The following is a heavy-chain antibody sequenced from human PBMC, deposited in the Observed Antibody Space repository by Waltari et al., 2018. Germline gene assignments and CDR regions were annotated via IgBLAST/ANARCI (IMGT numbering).Heavy chain of an antibody. CDR2: INPNSGDT. Sequence: QVQLVQSGAEVKTSGASVKVSCKASGYTFTAFFIHWVRQAPGQGLEWMGRINPNSGDTSYAQRFQGRVTMTGDTSITTAYMELTGLRSDDTAIYYCARSGGGTTTFGVAEWGQGSLVTVSS. CDR1: GYTFTAFF. V-gene: IGHV1-2*06. D-gene: IGHD3-3*01. CDR3: ARSGGGTTTFGVAE. J-gene: IGHJ4*02.